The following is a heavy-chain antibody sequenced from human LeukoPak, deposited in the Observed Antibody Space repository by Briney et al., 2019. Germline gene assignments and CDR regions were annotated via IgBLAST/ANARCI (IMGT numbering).Heavy chain of an antibody. Sequence: GESLKISCKNSGYRFNNYWIAWVRQMPGKGLEWMGIIYPDDSDTRYSPSFQGQVTISADKSVSIAYLQWGSLKASDTAMYYCARPNITSYYDSRGYDAFDVWGQGTMVIVSS. CDR2: IYPDDSDT. V-gene: IGHV5-51*01. CDR1: GYRFNNYW. J-gene: IGHJ3*01. D-gene: IGHD3-22*01. CDR3: ARPNITSYYDSRGYDAFDV.